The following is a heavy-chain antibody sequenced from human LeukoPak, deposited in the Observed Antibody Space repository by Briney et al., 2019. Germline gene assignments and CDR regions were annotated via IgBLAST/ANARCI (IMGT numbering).Heavy chain of an antibody. J-gene: IGHJ4*02. V-gene: IGHV1-69*02. CDR3: ARGRYSSGWYYFDY. D-gene: IGHD6-19*01. Sequence: SVKVSCKASGGTFSSYTISWVRQAPGQGLEWMGRIIPILGIANYAQKFQGRVTITADKPTSTAYMELSSLRSEDTAVYYCARGRYSSGWYYFDYWGQGTLVTVSS. CDR2: IIPILGIA. CDR1: GGTFSSYT.